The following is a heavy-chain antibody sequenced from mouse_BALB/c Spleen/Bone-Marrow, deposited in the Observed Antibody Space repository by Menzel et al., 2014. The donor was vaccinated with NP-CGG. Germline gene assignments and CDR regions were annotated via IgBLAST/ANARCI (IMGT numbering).Heavy chain of an antibody. Sequence: VQLQQSGPELVKPGASVKMSCTASGFTFTDYVINWVKQRPGQGLEWIGEIYPGSGYTYYNEKFKAKATLTADKSSNAVHMQLSSLTSEASVVYFCGRSRVPYCALDYWGQGTSVTVSS. CDR3: GRSRVPYCALDY. CDR1: GFTFTDYV. V-gene: IGHV1-83*01. J-gene: IGHJ4*01. CDR2: IYPGSGYT.